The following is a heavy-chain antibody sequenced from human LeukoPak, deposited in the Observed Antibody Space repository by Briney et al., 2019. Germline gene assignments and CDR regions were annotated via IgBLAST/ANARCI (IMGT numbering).Heavy chain of an antibody. CDR2: INPSGGST. D-gene: IGHD3-22*01. CDR1: GYTFTSYY. J-gene: IGHJ4*02. V-gene: IGHV1-46*01. Sequence: GASVKVSCKASGYTFTSYYIHWVRQAPGQGLEWMGLINPSGGSTNYAQKFQGRVTMTRDTSTSTVYMELSSLRSEDTAVYYCARDPGYDTSGYYYGYFDYWGLGTLVTVSS. CDR3: ARDPGYDTSGYYYGYFDY.